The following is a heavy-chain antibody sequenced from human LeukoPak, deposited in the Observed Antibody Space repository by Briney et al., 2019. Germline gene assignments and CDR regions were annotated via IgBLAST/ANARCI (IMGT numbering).Heavy chain of an antibody. CDR3: ARDDVDIVATIPNSMFGY. V-gene: IGHV1-18*01. J-gene: IGHJ4*02. D-gene: IGHD5-12*01. Sequence: ASVKVSCKASGYTFTSYGTSWVRQAPGQGLEWMGWISAYNGNTNYAQKLQGRVTMTTDTSTSTAYMELRSLRSDDTAVYYCARDDVDIVATIPNSMFGYWGQGTLVTVSS. CDR2: ISAYNGNT. CDR1: GYTFTSYG.